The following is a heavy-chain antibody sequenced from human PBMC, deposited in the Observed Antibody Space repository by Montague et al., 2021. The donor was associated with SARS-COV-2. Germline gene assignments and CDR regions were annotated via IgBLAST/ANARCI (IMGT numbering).Heavy chain of an antibody. D-gene: IGHD5-12*01. CDR3: ASVSDSGYACDY. J-gene: IGHJ4*02. V-gene: IGHV4-34*01. CDR2: INHSGST. Sequence: SETLSLTCAVYGGSFSGYYWSWIRQPPGKGLEWIGEINHSGSTNYNPSHRSRVTISVDTSKNQFSLKLSSVTAADTAVYYCASVSDSGYACDYWGQGTLVTVSS. CDR1: GGSFSGYY.